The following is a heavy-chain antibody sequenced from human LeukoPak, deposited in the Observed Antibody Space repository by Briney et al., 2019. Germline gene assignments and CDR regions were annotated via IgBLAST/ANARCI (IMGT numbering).Heavy chain of an antibody. D-gene: IGHD6-6*01. Sequence: SETLSLTCAVSGGSISSGGYSWSWIRQPPGKGLEWIGYIYHSGSTYYNPSLKSRVTISVDRSKNQFSLKLNSVTAADTAVYYCARGSSYNWFDPWGQGTLVTVSS. CDR2: IYHSGST. CDR3: ARGSSYNWFDP. V-gene: IGHV4-30-2*01. J-gene: IGHJ5*02. CDR1: GGSISSGGYS.